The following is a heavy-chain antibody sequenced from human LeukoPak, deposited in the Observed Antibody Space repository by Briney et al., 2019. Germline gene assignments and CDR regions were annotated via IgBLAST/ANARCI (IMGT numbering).Heavy chain of an antibody. D-gene: IGHD5-24*01. V-gene: IGHV3-7*01. CDR1: GLTLRSYW. CDR2: INQEGSEK. Sequence: GGSLRLSCAVSGLTLRSYWMSWVRQAPGKGLEWVANINQEGSEKYFVDSVKGRFTISRDNAKNSLHLQMNTLRAEDTAVYYCARERDGRFFDYWGQGTLVTVSS. J-gene: IGHJ4*02. CDR3: ARERDGRFFDY.